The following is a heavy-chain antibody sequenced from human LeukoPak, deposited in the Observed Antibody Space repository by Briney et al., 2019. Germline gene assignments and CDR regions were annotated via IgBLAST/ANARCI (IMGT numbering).Heavy chain of an antibody. D-gene: IGHD3-10*01. V-gene: IGHV1-18*01. CDR2: ISA. CDR1: GYTFTSYA. Sequence: ASVKVSCKASGYTFTSYAVAWVRQAPGQGLEWMGWISAYAQKFRGRVTMTTDTSTNTGYMELRSLRSDETAVYFCARHQLRYYGSDTYYSDMDFWGQGTTVTVSS. J-gene: IGHJ6*02. CDR3: ARHQLRYYGSDTYYSDMDF.